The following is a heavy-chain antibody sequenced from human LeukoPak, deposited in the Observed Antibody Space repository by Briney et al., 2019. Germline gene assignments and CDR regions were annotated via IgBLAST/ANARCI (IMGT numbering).Heavy chain of an antibody. V-gene: IGHV3-30*02. CDR2: MRYDGSNK. D-gene: IGHD3-3*01. CDR3: ARDPNTIFGVLGEGFDY. J-gene: IGHJ4*02. Sequence: GGSLRLSCAASGFTFSSYGMHWVRQAPGKGLEWVAFMRYDGSNKYYADSVKGRFTISRDNSKNTLYLQMNSLRAEDTAVYYCARDPNTIFGVLGEGFDYWGQGTLVTVSS. CDR1: GFTFSSYG.